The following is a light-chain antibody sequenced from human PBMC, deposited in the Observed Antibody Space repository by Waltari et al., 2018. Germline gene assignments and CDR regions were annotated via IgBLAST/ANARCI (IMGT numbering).Light chain of an antibody. J-gene: IGLJ3*02. V-gene: IGLV2-11*01. Sequence: SALTQPRSVSGSPEQSVTISCTGTTNDLGSYNYVSWYQQHPGKAPKLIILDVTKRPSGVPDRLSGSKSGNTASLTISGLRAEDEAEYYCCSYAGSYTWVFGGGTKLTVV. CDR2: DVT. CDR3: CSYAGSYTWV. CDR1: TNDLGSYNY.